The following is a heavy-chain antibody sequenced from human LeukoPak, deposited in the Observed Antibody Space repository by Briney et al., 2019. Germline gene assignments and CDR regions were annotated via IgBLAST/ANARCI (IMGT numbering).Heavy chain of an antibody. V-gene: IGHV3-30*03. J-gene: IGHJ4*02. CDR1: GFTFSSYG. CDR2: ISYDGSNK. Sequence: GGSLRLSCAASGFTFSSYGMHWVRQAPGKGLEWVAVISYDGSNKYYADSVKGRFTISRDNSKNTLYLQMNSLRVEDTAVYYCARDRVYGSGSSDCWGQGTLVTVSS. D-gene: IGHD3-10*01. CDR3: ARDRVYGSGSSDC.